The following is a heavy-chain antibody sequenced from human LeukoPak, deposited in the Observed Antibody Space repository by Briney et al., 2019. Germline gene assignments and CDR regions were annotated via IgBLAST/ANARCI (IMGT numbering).Heavy chain of an antibody. CDR1: GFTFSSYS. D-gene: IGHD6-19*01. Sequence: KPGGPLRLSCAASGFTFSSYSMNWVRQAPGKGLEWVSSISSSSSYIYYADSVKGRFTISRDNAKNSLYLQMNSLRAEDTAVYYCAREEQWLADYWGQGTLVTVSS. V-gene: IGHV3-21*01. CDR3: AREEQWLADY. J-gene: IGHJ4*02. CDR2: ISSSSSYI.